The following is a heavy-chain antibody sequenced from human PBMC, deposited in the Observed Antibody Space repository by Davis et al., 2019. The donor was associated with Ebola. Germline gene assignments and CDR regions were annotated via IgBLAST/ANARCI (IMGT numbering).Heavy chain of an antibody. CDR2: INSDGSST. CDR3: TLTVTTIDY. CDR1: GFTFSSYW. Sequence: HTGGSLRLSCAASGFTFSSYWMHRVRQAPGKGLVWVSRINSDGSSTSYADSVKGRFTISRDNAKNTLYLQMNSLRAEDTAVYYCTLTVTTIDYWGQGTLVTVSS. J-gene: IGHJ4*02. V-gene: IGHV3-74*01. D-gene: IGHD4-17*01.